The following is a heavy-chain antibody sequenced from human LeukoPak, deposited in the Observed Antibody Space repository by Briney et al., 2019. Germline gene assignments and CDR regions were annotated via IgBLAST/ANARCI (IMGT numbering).Heavy chain of an antibody. J-gene: IGHJ4*02. D-gene: IGHD3-3*01. V-gene: IGHV3-7*01. CDR1: GFTFSSYA. CDR3: ARVRFWSGYSKTYYFDY. Sequence: SGGSLRLSCAASGFTFSSYAMSWARQAPGKGLEWVANIKQDGSEKYYVDSVKGRFTISRDNAKDSLYLQMNSLRAEDTAVYYCARVRFWSGYSKTYYFDYWGQGTLVTVSP. CDR2: IKQDGSEK.